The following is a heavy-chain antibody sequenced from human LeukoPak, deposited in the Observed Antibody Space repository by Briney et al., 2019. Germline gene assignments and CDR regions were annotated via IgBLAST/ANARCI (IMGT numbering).Heavy chain of an antibody. J-gene: IGHJ4*02. Sequence: SETLSLTCAVSNSSISSAYYWGWVRQSPGKGLEWIASVYHSGTTYYNPSLKSRVTISIDTPKEHFSLKLSSVTAADTAVYYCARDAGTTMIKGGFDYWGQGTLVTVSS. CDR2: VYHSGTT. CDR3: ARDAGTTMIKGGFDY. CDR1: NSSISSAYY. V-gene: IGHV4-38-2*01. D-gene: IGHD3-16*01.